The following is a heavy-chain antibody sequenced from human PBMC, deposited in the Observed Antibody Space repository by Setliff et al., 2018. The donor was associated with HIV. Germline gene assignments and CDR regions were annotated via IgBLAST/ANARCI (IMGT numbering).Heavy chain of an antibody. Sequence: GASVKVSCKASGGTFSSYAISWVRQAPGQGLEWMGGIIPIFGTANYAQKFQGRVTITADESTSTAYMELSSLRSEDTAVYYCAREHGEYCSGGTCYHHYYFDYWGPGTLVTVSS. CDR1: GGTFSSYA. D-gene: IGHD2-15*01. J-gene: IGHJ4*02. CDR3: AREHGEYCSGGTCYHHYYFDY. CDR2: IIPIFGTA. V-gene: IGHV1-69*13.